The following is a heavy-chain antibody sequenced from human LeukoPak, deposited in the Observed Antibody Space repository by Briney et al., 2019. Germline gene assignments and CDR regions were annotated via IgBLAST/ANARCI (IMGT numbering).Heavy chain of an antibody. Sequence: SETLSLTCTVSGGSISSSSYYWGWIRQPPGKGLEWIGSIYYSGSTYYNPSLKSRVTISVDTSKNQFSLKLSSVTAADTAVYYCASLAGLRLGAKNYFDYWGQGTLVTVSS. D-gene: IGHD3-16*01. CDR3: ASLAGLRLGAKNYFDY. V-gene: IGHV4-39*07. J-gene: IGHJ4*02. CDR2: IYYSGST. CDR1: GGSISSSSYY.